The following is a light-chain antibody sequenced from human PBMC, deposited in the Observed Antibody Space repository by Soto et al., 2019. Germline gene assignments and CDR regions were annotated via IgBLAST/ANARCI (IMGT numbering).Light chain of an antibody. CDR1: QSISNW. Sequence: DIQMTQSPSTLSASVGDRVTITCRASQSISNWVAWYQQKPGTAPKLLIYHASTLESGVPSRFSGSGSGTEFTLTSSSLQPDDFATYYCQQYNSYSFGQGTKVDI. J-gene: IGKJ1*01. CDR3: QQYNSYS. CDR2: HAS. V-gene: IGKV1-5*01.